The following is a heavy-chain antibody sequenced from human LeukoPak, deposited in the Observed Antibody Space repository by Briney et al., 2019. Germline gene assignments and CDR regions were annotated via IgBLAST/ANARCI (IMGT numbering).Heavy chain of an antibody. Sequence: PGGSLRLSCTASGFTTHYWLNWVRQSPGKGRGWGANIDRDGRVQHYVDSVEGRFTISRDSAKNSLALQMHSLSAEGTAVYYCTGGSDKVLSGEYYYYMDVWGTGTTVTVSS. J-gene: IGHJ6*03. CDR2: IDRDGRVQ. V-gene: IGHV3-7*01. CDR3: TGGSDKVLSGEYYYYMDV. D-gene: IGHD2/OR15-2a*01. CDR1: GFTTHYW.